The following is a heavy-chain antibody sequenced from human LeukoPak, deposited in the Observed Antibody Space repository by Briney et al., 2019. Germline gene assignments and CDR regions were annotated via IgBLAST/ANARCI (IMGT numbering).Heavy chain of an antibody. CDR1: GYTFTSYD. CDR3: ARTLEYCSSTSCSGAFDP. J-gene: IGHJ5*02. V-gene: IGHV1-8*01. Sequence: RASVKVSRKASGYTFTSYDINWVRQATGQGLEWMGWTNPNSGNTGYAQKFQGRVTMTRNTSISTAYMELSSLRSEDTAVYYCARTLEYCSSTSCSGAFDPWGQGTLVTVSS. D-gene: IGHD2-2*01. CDR2: TNPNSGNT.